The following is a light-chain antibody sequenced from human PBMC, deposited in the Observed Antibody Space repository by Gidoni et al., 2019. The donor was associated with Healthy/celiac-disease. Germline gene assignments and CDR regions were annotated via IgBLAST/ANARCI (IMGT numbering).Light chain of an antibody. CDR3: QQYHNLPPLT. CDR1: QDINIY. V-gene: IGKV1-33*01. J-gene: IGKJ4*01. Sequence: DIQMTQSPSSLSAYVGDRVTITCQASQDINIYLNWYQQKPGKAPKVLIYDASNLESGVPSRFSGSGSGTDFTFTISSLQPEDIATYFCQQYHNLPPLTFGGXTKVEIK. CDR2: DAS.